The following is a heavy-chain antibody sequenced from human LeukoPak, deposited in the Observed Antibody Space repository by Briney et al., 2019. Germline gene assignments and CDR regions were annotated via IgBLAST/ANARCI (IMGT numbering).Heavy chain of an antibody. J-gene: IGHJ4*02. Sequence: GASVKVSCKASGYTFTSYYMHWVRQAPGQGLEWMGIINPSGGSTSYAQKFQGRVTITADESTSTAYMELSSLRSEDTAVYYCAGRGYYYDSSGYSGFDYWGQGTLVTVSS. V-gene: IGHV1-46*01. CDR2: INPSGGST. CDR1: GYTFTSYY. D-gene: IGHD3-22*01. CDR3: AGRGYYYDSSGYSGFDY.